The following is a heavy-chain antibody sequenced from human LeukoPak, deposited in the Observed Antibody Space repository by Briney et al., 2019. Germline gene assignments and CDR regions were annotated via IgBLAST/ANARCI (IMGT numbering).Heavy chain of an antibody. J-gene: IGHJ4*02. CDR2: INPNSGGT. V-gene: IGHV1-2*02. Sequence: ASVKVSCKASGYTFTSYGLSWVRQAPGQGLEWMGWINPNSGGTNYAQKFQGRVTMTRDTSISTVYMELSRLRSDDTAVYYCARGHFYDSSGNWGQGTLVTVSS. CDR1: GYTFTSYG. CDR3: ARGHFYDSSGN. D-gene: IGHD3-22*01.